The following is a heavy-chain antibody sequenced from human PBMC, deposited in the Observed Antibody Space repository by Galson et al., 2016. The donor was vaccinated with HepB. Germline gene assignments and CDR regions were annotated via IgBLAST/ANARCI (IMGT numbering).Heavy chain of an antibody. Sequence: SVKVSCKASGYTFTTYGISWVRQAPGQGLEWMGWISANSGNTNYAQKFQGRVTMTRDTSTSTAYMELRSLRSDDTAVYYCARRYYDTLTGYQYYFDSWGQGTLVTVSS. CDR1: GYTFTTYG. D-gene: IGHD3-9*01. CDR2: ISANSGNT. J-gene: IGHJ4*02. CDR3: ARRYYDTLTGYQYYFDS. V-gene: IGHV1-18*01.